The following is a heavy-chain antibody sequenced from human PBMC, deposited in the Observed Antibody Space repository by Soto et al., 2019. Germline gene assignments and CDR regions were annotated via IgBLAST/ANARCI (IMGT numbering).Heavy chain of an antibody. Sequence: EVQLLDSGGGWVQPGGSLRLSCVASGFVFSDYAMSWVRQAPGKGLEWVSAISAGGSATYYADSVKGRFTVSRVNSKNTLYLKMNTLRAEDPAIYYCASVPIWCGSSSCYTEGFDSWGQGTLVTVSS. CDR1: GFVFSDYA. J-gene: IGHJ4*02. V-gene: IGHV3-23*01. CDR2: ISAGGSAT. D-gene: IGHD2-2*01. CDR3: ASVPIWCGSSSCYTEGFDS.